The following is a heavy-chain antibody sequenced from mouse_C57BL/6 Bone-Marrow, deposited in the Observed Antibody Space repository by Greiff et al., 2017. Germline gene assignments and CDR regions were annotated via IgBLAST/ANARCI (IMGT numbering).Heavy chain of an antibody. Sequence: QVQLQQPGAELVKPGASVKLSCKASGYTFTSYWMHWVKQRPGQGLEWIGMIHPNGGSTNYNEKFKSKATLTVDTSSSTAYMQRSSLTSEDSAVYYCATERWLPLSSMDYWGQGTSVTVSS. D-gene: IGHD2-3*01. CDR3: ATERWLPLSSMDY. CDR2: IHPNGGST. J-gene: IGHJ4*01. V-gene: IGHV1-64*01. CDR1: GYTFTSYW.